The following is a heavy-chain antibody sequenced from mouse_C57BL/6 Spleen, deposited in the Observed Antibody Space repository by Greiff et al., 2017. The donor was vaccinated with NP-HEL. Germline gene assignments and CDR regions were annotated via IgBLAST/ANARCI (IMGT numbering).Heavy chain of an antibody. CDR3: ARGGNPFDY. J-gene: IGHJ2*01. CDR1: GYTFTSYW. Sequence: QVQLKQPGAELVMPGASVKLSCKASGYTFTSYWMHWVKQRPGQGLEWIGEIDPSDSYTNYNQKFKGKSTLTVDKSSSTAYMQLSSLTSEDSAVYYCARGGNPFDYWGQGTTLTVSS. CDR2: IDPSDSYT. V-gene: IGHV1-69*01. D-gene: IGHD2-1*01.